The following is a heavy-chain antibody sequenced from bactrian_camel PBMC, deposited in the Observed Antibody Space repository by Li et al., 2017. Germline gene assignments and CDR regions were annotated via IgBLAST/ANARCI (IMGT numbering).Heavy chain of an antibody. CDR2: IHRDGGTS. Sequence: HVQLVESGGGLVPPGGSLTLSCAASGFTLSSYSIYWVRQAPGKGPEGVARIHRDGGTSLYADSVKGRFTISRDNAKNTLYLQMVSLKPEDTAMYYCAADSLPCTVIAGISGHEYEYWGQGTQVTVS. CDR3: AADSLPCTVIAGISGHEYEY. V-gene: IGHV3S1*01. J-gene: IGHJ4*01. D-gene: IGHD6*01. CDR1: GFTLSSYS.